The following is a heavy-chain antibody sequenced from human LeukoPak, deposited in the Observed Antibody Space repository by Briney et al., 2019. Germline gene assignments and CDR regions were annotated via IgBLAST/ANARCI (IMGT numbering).Heavy chain of an antibody. Sequence: GASVKVSCKASGYTFTSYDINWVRQAPGQGLEWMGWMNPNNGNTGYAQKFQGRVTMTRSTSITTAYMELTSLRTEDTAVYYCVRCAVGCYYNYGIDVWGQGTTVTVSS. V-gene: IGHV1-8*01. D-gene: IGHD3-10*01. CDR1: GYTFTSYD. J-gene: IGHJ6*02. CDR2: MNPNNGNT. CDR3: VRCAVGCYYNYGIDV.